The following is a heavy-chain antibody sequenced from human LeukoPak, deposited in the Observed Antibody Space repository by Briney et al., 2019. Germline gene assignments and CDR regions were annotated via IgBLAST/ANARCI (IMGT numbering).Heavy chain of an antibody. V-gene: IGHV3-7*01. Sequence: GGSLRLSCAASGFTFSSYWMSWVRQAPGKGLEWVANIKADGSEKYYVDSVKGRFTISRDNAKNSLYLQMNSLRAEDTAVYYCARESGYGDYGYWGQGTLVTVSS. D-gene: IGHD4-17*01. CDR2: IKADGSEK. J-gene: IGHJ4*02. CDR3: ARESGYGDYGY. CDR1: GFTFSSYW.